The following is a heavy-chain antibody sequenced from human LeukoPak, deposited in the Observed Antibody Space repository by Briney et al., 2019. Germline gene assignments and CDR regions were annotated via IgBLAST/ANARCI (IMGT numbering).Heavy chain of an antibody. Sequence: GGSLRLSCAASGFTFNTYRMSWVRQAPGKGLEWVANIKHDGSEENYVDSVKGRFTISRDNAKGSLSLQMNRLRGEDTAVYYCVRDLYYYDSSGYYRGLDYWGQGTLVTVSS. V-gene: IGHV3-7*01. CDR2: IKHDGSEE. CDR1: GFTFNTYR. J-gene: IGHJ4*02. CDR3: VRDLYYYDSSGYYRGLDY. D-gene: IGHD3-22*01.